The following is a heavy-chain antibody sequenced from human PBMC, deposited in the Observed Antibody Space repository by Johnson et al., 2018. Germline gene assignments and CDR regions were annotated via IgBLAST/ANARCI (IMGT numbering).Heavy chain of an antibody. D-gene: IGHD3-10*01. J-gene: IGHJ6*02. Sequence: VQLVQSGAEVKKPGESLKISCKGSGYSFTSYWIGWVRQMPGKGLEWMGIIYPGDSETRYSPSFQGPVTISADKSISTAYLQWSSLKASETAMYYCASMVRDYYYGMDVWGQGTTVTVSS. CDR3: ASMVRDYYYGMDV. CDR1: GYSFTSYW. V-gene: IGHV5-51*03. CDR2: IYPGDSET.